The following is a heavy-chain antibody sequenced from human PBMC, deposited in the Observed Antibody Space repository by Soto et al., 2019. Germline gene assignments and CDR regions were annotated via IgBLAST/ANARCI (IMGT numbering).Heavy chain of an antibody. V-gene: IGHV3-23*01. CDR2: ISGSGGST. Sequence: GGSLRLSCAASVFTFSSYAMSWVRQAPGKGLEWVSAISGSGGSTYYADSVKGRFTISRDNAKNSLYLQMNSLRAEDTAVYYCARFYYGSGSYSSDYFDYWGQGTLVTVSS. D-gene: IGHD3-10*01. CDR1: VFTFSSYA. J-gene: IGHJ4*02. CDR3: ARFYYGSGSYSSDYFDY.